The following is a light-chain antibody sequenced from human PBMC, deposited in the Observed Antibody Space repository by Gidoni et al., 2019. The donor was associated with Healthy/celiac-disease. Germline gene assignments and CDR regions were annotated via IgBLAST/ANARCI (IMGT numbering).Light chain of an antibody. Sequence: EIVLTQSPGTLSLSPGERATLSCRASQSVSSSYLAWYQQKPGQAPRLLIYGASSRATSIPDRFSGSGSGTDFTLTISRLEPEDFAVYYCQQYGSSPWTFGQXTKVEIK. CDR2: GAS. J-gene: IGKJ1*01. V-gene: IGKV3-20*01. CDR1: QSVSSSY. CDR3: QQYGSSPWT.